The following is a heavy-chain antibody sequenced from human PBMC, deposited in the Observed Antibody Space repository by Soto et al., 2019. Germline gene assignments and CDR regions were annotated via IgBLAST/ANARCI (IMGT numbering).Heavy chain of an antibody. CDR3: ASQPDRGDFPRYYGMDV. Sequence: GGSLRLSCAASGFTFSSYAMHWVRQAPGKGLEWVAVISYDGSNKYYADSVKGRFTISRDNSKNTLYLQMNSLRAEDTAVYYCASQPDRGDFPRYYGMDVWGQGTTVTVSS. J-gene: IGHJ6*02. V-gene: IGHV3-30-3*01. CDR2: ISYDGSNK. D-gene: IGHD4-17*01. CDR1: GFTFSSYA.